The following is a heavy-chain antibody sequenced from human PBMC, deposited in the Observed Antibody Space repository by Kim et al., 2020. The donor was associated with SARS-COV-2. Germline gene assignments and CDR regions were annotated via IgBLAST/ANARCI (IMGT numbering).Heavy chain of an antibody. V-gene: IGHV4-30-2*04. CDR3: ARGRTGTTSFDY. D-gene: IGHD1-7*01. Sequence: YSYPSHKSRVTLSVVTSKHQFYLKLGSVTAADTAVYYCARGRTGTTSFDYWGQGTLVTVSS. J-gene: IGHJ4*02.